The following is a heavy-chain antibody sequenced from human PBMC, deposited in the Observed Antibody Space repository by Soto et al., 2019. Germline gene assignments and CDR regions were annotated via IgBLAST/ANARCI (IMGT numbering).Heavy chain of an antibody. D-gene: IGHD6-19*01. J-gene: IGHJ4*02. CDR1: GYTFTSYD. Sequence: ASVKVSCKASGYTFTSYDINWVRQATGQGLEWMGWMNPNSGNTGYAQKFQGRVTMTRNTSISTAYMELSSLRSEDTAVYYCAKDHWYSSGWYINSGFDYWGQGTLVTVSS. CDR3: AKDHWYSSGWYINSGFDY. V-gene: IGHV1-8*01. CDR2: MNPNSGNT.